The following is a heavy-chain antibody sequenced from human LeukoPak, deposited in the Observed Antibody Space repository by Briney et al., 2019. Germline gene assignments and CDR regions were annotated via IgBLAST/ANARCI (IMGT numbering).Heavy chain of an antibody. CDR2: ISYDGSDK. CDR1: GFTFSSYG. Sequence: GGSLRLSWAASGFTFSSYGMHWVRQAPDKGLEWVAVISYDGSDKYYADSVKGRFTISRDNSKNTLYLQMNSLRAEDTAVYYCGNHFPHFDYWGQGTLVTVSS. D-gene: IGHD3-3*02. CDR3: GNHFPHFDY. V-gene: IGHV3-30*18. J-gene: IGHJ4*02.